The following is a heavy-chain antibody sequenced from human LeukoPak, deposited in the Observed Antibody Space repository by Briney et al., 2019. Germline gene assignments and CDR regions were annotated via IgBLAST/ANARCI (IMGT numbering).Heavy chain of an antibody. CDR1: GFTFSSNA. J-gene: IGHJ4*02. CDR3: ARGGIDY. D-gene: IGHD6-25*01. V-gene: IGHV3-64*01. CDR2: ISSNGIAT. Sequence: GGSLRLSCAASGFTFSSNAMHWVRQAPGKGLEYVSGISSNGIATYYANSVKGRFTISRDNSKNTVYLQMGSLRDEDMAVYYCARGGIDYWGQGTLVTVSS.